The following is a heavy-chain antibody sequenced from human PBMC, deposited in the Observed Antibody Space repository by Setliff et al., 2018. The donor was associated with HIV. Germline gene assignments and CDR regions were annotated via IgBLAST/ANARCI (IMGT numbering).Heavy chain of an antibody. J-gene: IGHJ4*02. CDR2: IYPGDSDT. CDR3: ARLGDFGDFGQY. CDR1: GYYFTTYW. D-gene: IGHD4-17*01. V-gene: IGHV5-51*01. Sequence: GESLKISCKTSGYYFTTYWIAWLRQMPGKGLEWMGIIYPGDSDTTYSPPFQGQVTLSADKSISTAYLRLSSLAVSDTAIYYCARLGDFGDFGQYWGQGTLVTVSS.